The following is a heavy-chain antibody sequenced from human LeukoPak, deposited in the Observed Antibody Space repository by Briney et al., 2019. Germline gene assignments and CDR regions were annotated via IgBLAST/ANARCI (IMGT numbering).Heavy chain of an antibody. CDR3: ARRATYYYDSSGYYSFDY. CDR1: GGSISSSSYY. V-gene: IGHV4-39*01. CDR2: IYYSGST. Sequence: SETLSLTCTVSGGSISSSSYYWGWIRQPPGKGLEWIGSIYYSGSTYYNPSLKSRVTISVDTPKNQFSLKLSSVTAADTAVYYCARRATYYYDSSGYYSFDYWGQGTLVTVSS. D-gene: IGHD3-22*01. J-gene: IGHJ4*02.